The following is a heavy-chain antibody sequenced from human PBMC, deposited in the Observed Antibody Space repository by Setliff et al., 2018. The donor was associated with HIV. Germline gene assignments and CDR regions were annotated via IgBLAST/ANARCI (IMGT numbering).Heavy chain of an antibody. Sequence: PGGSLRLFCAASELTFSNYAMTWVRQAPGKGLEWVSSLSGSGGSTYYADSVKGRFTISRDNSKNTLYLRMNSLRAEDTAVYYCAQAQTSVSGSYYQYLQHWGQGTLVTVSS. CDR1: ELTFSNYA. CDR2: LSGSGGST. V-gene: IGHV3-23*01. D-gene: IGHD3-10*01. CDR3: AQAQTSVSGSYYQYLQH. J-gene: IGHJ1*01.